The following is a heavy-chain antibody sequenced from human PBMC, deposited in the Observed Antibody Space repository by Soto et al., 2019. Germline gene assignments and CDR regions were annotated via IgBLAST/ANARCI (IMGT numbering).Heavy chain of an antibody. D-gene: IGHD6-13*01. CDR2: ISGYNGNT. V-gene: IGHV1-18*01. J-gene: IGHJ1*01. CDR3: ARGCSSCSAEYYKH. CDR1: GYTFTNYG. Sequence: ASVKVSCKASGYTFTNYGISWVRQAPGEGPEWMGWISGYNGNTKFAPKLQGRVTMTTDSSTSTVYMELRNLRSDDTAIYYCARGCSSCSAEYYKHSGLGTRVTVSS.